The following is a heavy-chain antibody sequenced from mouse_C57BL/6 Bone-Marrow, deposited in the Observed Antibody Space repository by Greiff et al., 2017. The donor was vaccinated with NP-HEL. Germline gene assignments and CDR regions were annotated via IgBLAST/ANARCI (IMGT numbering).Heavy chain of an antibody. Sequence: EVKLVESGGGLVQPGESLKLSCESNEYEFPSHDMSWVRKTPEKRLELVAAINSDGGSTYYPDTMERRFIISRDNTKKTLYLQMSSLRSEDTALYYCARQHYDYDGWAWFAYWGQGTLVTVSA. CDR2: INSDGGST. CDR1: EYEFPSHD. J-gene: IGHJ3*01. V-gene: IGHV5-2*01. CDR3: ARQHYDYDGWAWFAY. D-gene: IGHD2-4*01.